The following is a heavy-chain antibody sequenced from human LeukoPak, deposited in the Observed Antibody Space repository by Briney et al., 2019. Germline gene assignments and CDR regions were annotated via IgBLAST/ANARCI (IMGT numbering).Heavy chain of an antibody. D-gene: IGHD3-22*01. V-gene: IGHV4-59*01. J-gene: IGHJ3*02. CDR1: GGSISSYY. CDR2: IYYSGST. CDR3: ARVGELLYYDSSGLKGLNAFDI. Sequence: SETLSLTCTVSGGSISSYYWSWIRQPPGRGLEWIGYIYYSGSTNYNPSLKSRVTISVETSKNEFSLKLRSVTAADTAVYYCARVGELLYYDSSGLKGLNAFDIWGQGTMVTVSS.